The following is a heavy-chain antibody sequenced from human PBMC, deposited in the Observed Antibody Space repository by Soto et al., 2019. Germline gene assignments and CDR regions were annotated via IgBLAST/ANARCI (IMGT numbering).Heavy chain of an antibody. CDR1: GIDFSHHH. J-gene: IGHJ4*02. CDR2: SRYKADSYSP. Sequence: EVQVVESGGGLVQPGGSLRLSCAVSGIDFSHHHMDWVRQAPGKGLEWVGRSRYKADSYSPDYAASVKGRFTISRDGSKNSLYLQMNSLKTEDTAVFYCVCWLWGIGYWGQGTLVTVSP. V-gene: IGHV3-72*01. CDR3: VCWLWGIGY. D-gene: IGHD3-16*01.